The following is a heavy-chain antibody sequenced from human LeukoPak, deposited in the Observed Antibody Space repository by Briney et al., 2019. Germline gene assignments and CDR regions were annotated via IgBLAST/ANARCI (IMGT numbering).Heavy chain of an antibody. CDR1: GFTFNSYA. D-gene: IGHD3-3*01. J-gene: IGHJ4*02. CDR2: IGGSGGST. CDR3: AKDLSYDFWSGYSLDY. V-gene: IGHV3-23*01. Sequence: GGSLRLSCAASGFTFNSYAMSWVRQAPGKGLEWVSAIGGSGGSTYYADSVKGRFTISRDNSKNTLYLQMNSLRAEDTAVYYCAKDLSYDFWSGYSLDYWGQGTLVTVSS.